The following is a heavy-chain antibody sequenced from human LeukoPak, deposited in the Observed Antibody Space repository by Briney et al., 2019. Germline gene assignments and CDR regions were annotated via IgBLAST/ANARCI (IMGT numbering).Heavy chain of an antibody. CDR2: VSAYDGST. CDR1: GYSFTSYG. J-gene: IGHJ6*02. CDR3: ARGGRDGMDV. D-gene: IGHD3-10*01. V-gene: IGHV1-18*01. Sequence: ASVKVSCKASGYSFTSYGFTWVRRAPGQGLEWMGWVSAYDGSTNYAQKIRGRVTMTTDASKNTVYMELRSLRFDDTAVYYCARGGRDGMDVWGQGTTVTVSS.